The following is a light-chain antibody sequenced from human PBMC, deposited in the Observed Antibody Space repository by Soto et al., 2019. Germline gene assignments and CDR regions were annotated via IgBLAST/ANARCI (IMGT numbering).Light chain of an antibody. J-gene: IGKJ4*01. CDR1: QGITSW. CDR2: AAS. CDR3: QQTSSFPLT. Sequence: DIQMTQSPSSVSASVGDRVTITCRASQGITSWLAWYQQKPGSAPKLLIYAASSLQSGVPSRFSGSGSGKDFTLTSSSLLPEDFATYFCQQTSSFPLTFGGGTKVEIK. V-gene: IGKV1-12*01.